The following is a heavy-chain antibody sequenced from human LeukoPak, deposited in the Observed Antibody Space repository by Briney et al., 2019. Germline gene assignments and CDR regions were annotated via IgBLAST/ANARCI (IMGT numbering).Heavy chain of an antibody. CDR3: AKDDAWGRYKD. D-gene: IGHD3-16*01. Sequence: GALRLPCAAPGFPFSSHGMNWVRQAPGKGLEWVSGISPSGGITYYTDSVRGRFTIPRDNSKNTVSLQMNSLRGEDTAVYYCAKDDAWGRYKDWGQGTLVTVSS. CDR1: GFPFSSHG. V-gene: IGHV3-23*01. J-gene: IGHJ1*01. CDR2: ISPSGGIT.